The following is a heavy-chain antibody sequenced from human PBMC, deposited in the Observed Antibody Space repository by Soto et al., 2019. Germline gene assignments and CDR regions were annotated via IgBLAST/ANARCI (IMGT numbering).Heavy chain of an antibody. CDR1: GFTFSSYS. CDR2: ISSSSSYI. V-gene: IGHV3-21*01. Sequence: PGGSLRLSCAASGFTFSSYSMNWVRQAPGKGLEWVSSISSSSSYIYYADSVKGRFTISRDNAKNSLYLQMNSLRAEDTAVYYCARGTYYDFWSGYYEYYYGMDVWGQGTTVTVSS. D-gene: IGHD3-3*01. CDR3: ARGTYYDFWSGYYEYYYGMDV. J-gene: IGHJ6*02.